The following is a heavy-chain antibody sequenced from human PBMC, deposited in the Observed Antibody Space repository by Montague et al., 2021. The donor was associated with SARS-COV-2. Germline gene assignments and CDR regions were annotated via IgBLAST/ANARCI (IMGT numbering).Heavy chain of an antibody. CDR3: LQGYYFDS. J-gene: IGHJ4*02. Sequence: CAISGDSVSSNNAAWNWIRQSPSRGLEWLGRIYYRSKWYNDYAVSVKSRITIDADTSKNHFSLQLKSMTPEDPAVYYCLQGYYFDSWGQGTLVTVSS. CDR1: GDSVSSNNAA. D-gene: IGHD5-24*01. V-gene: IGHV6-1*01. CDR2: IYYRSKWYN.